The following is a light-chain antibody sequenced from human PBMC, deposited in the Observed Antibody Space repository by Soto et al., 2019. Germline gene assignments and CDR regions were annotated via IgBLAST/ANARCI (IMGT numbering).Light chain of an antibody. J-gene: IGKJ5*01. CDR1: QSVSSN. Sequence: IVMTQSPATLSVSPGERSTLSCRTSQSVSSNLAWYQQKPGRAPRLLIYGASTRATGIPARFSGSGSGTEFTLTISSLQSEDFAVYYCQQYNNWLPITFGQGTRLEIK. V-gene: IGKV3-15*01. CDR3: QQYNNWLPIT. CDR2: GAS.